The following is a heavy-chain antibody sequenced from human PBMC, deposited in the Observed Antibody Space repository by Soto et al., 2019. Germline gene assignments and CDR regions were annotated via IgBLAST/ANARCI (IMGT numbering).Heavy chain of an antibody. CDR1: GFTFSSYG. CDR3: ARKKSGWYAYDY. Sequence: QVQLVESGGGVVQPGRSLRLSCAASGFTFSSYGMHWVRQAPGRGLEWVAVIWYDGSNKYYADSVKGRFTISRDNSKNTLYLQMNSLRAEDTAVYYRARKKSGWYAYDYWGQGTLVTVSS. D-gene: IGHD6-19*01. J-gene: IGHJ4*02. V-gene: IGHV3-33*01. CDR2: IWYDGSNK.